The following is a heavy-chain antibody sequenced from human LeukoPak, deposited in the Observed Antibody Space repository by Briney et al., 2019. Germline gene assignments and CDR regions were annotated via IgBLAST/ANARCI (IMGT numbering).Heavy chain of an antibody. CDR2: INHSGST. Sequence: PSETLSLTCAVYGGSFSGYYWSWIRQPPGKGLEWIGEINHSGSTNYNPSLKSRVTISVDTSKNQFSLKLSSVTAADTAVYYCASMASMDVWGQGTTVTASS. D-gene: IGHD3-10*01. CDR1: GGSFSGYY. CDR3: ASMASMDV. V-gene: IGHV4-34*01. J-gene: IGHJ6*02.